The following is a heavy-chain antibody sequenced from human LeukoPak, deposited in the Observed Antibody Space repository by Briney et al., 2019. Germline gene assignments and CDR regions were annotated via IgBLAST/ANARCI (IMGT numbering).Heavy chain of an antibody. D-gene: IGHD5-18*01. CDR2: IHYSGST. J-gene: IGHJ5*02. CDR3: ARRGYTYGWGWFDP. V-gene: IGHV4-59*12. CDR1: GGSISSYY. Sequence: SETLSLTCTVSGGSISSYYWSWIRQPPGKGLVWIGYIHYSGSTNYNPSLKSRVTISVDTSKNQFSLKVNSVTAADTAVYYCARRGYTYGWGWFDPWGQGTLVTVSS.